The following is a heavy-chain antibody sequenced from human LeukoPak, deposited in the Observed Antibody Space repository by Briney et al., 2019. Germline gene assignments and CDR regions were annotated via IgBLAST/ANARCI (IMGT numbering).Heavy chain of an antibody. Sequence: AASVKVSCKASGGTFSSYAISWVRQAPGQGLEWMGGIIPIFGTANYAQKFQGRVTITADESTSTAYMELSSLRSEDTAVYYCARMQGDSSSSDGPHGAYFQHWGQGTLVTVSS. D-gene: IGHD6-6*01. J-gene: IGHJ1*01. CDR3: ARMQGDSSSSDGPHGAYFQH. V-gene: IGHV1-69*01. CDR1: GGTFSSYA. CDR2: IIPIFGTA.